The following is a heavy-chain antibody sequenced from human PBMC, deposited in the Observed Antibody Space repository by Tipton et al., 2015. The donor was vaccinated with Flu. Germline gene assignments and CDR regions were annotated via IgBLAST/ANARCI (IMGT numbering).Heavy chain of an antibody. Sequence: SLRLSCAASGFTVSSDYMSWVRQAPGKGLEWVSVIYAGGATFYAESVKGRFVISRDNSKNIVYLDLNFLRAEDTAVYYCARELGRASLCAGDCTNDAFDVWGQGTVVTVSS. CDR1: GFTVSSDY. J-gene: IGHJ3*01. D-gene: IGHD2-21*02. CDR2: IYAGGAT. CDR3: ARELGRASLCAGDCTNDAFDV. V-gene: IGHV3-53*01.